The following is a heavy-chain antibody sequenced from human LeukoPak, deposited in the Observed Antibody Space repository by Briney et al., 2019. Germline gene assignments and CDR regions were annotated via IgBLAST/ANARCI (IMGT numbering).Heavy chain of an antibody. CDR2: INEDGSTT. D-gene: IGHD1-26*01. J-gene: IGHJ4*02. CDR3: VRDLGGRSGH. V-gene: IGHV3-74*01. Sequence: VWVSRINEDGSTTNYADSVKGRYTIFRDNAKNTLYLQMNSLRAEDTAVYYCVRDLGGRSGHWGQGTLVTVSS.